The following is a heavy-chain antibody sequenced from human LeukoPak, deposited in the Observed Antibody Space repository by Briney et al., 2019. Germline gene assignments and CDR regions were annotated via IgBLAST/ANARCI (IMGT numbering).Heavy chain of an antibody. CDR1: GGTFSSYA. CDR3: ARDRVVWGVIGYYYYGMDV. CDR2: IIPIFGTA. Sequence: GASVTVSCKASGGTFSSYAISWVRQAPGQGLEWMGGIIPIFGTANYAQKFQGRVTITADESTSTAYMELSSLRSEDTAVYYCARDRVVWGVIGYYYYGMDVWGQGTTVTVSS. J-gene: IGHJ6*02. D-gene: IGHD3-10*01. V-gene: IGHV1-69*13.